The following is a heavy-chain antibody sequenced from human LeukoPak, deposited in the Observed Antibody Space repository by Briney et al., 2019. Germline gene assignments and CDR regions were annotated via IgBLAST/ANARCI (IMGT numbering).Heavy chain of an antibody. CDR1: GFTFSSYG. V-gene: IGHV3-21*01. CDR3: ARPCFYDTCGDALDI. Sequence: GGSLRLSCAASGFTFSSYGMRWVRQAPGKGLEWVSSISTSSSYIYYADSVKGRFTISRDNAKNSLYLQMNSLRAEDTAVYYCARPCFYDTCGDALDIWGQGTMVTVSS. J-gene: IGHJ3*02. CDR2: ISTSSSYI. D-gene: IGHD3-3*01.